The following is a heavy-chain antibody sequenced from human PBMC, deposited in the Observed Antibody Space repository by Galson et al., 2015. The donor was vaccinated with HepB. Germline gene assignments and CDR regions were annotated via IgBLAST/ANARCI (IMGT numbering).Heavy chain of an antibody. CDR1: GFTFDDYT. J-gene: IGHJ6*02. D-gene: IGHD2-2*02. CDR3: VKDGCKSCYNNYFGLDV. V-gene: IGHV3-43*01. Sequence: SLRLSCAASGFTFDDYTMHWVRLSPGKGLEWVSLIGKKGDTTYYADSVKGRFTISRDNSKSSLYLQMNGLRTEDTALYYCVKDGCKSCYNNYFGLDVWGQGTTVTVSS. CDR2: IGKKGDTT.